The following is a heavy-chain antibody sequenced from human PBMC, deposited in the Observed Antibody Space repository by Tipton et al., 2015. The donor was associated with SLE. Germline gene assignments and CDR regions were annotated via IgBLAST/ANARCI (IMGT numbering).Heavy chain of an antibody. J-gene: IGHJ6*02. Sequence: LRLSCTVSGGSISNYYWSWIRQPAGKGLEWIGRIYPSGSTNYNPSLKSRVIMSVDTSKNQFSLKLSSVTAADTAVYYCARHGTTVTTWDYYGMDVWGQGTTVTVSS. CDR2: IYPSGST. V-gene: IGHV4-4*07. CDR1: GGSISNYY. CDR3: ARHGTTVTTWDYYGMDV. D-gene: IGHD4-17*01.